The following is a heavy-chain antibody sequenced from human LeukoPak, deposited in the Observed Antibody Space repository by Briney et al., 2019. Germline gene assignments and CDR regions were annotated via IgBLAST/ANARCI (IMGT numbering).Heavy chain of an antibody. CDR1: GFSFSSYN. V-gene: IGHV3-21*01. J-gene: IGHJ4*02. Sequence: PGGSPRLSCEASGFSFSSYNMDWVRQTPGKGLEWISSITTSSTYTFYADSVKGRFTISRDNARNSLYLQMNSLRAEDTAVYYCAREPRYYYDSSGPHDYWGQGTLVTVSS. D-gene: IGHD3-22*01. CDR3: AREPRYYYDSSGPHDY. CDR2: ITTSSTYT.